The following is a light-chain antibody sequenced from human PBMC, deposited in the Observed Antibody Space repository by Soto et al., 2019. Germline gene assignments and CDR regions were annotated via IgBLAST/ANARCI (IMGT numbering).Light chain of an antibody. J-gene: IGKJ2*01. CDR2: AAS. V-gene: IGKV1-27*01. CDR1: QDISHY. CDR3: QKYNSAPNT. Sequence: DIQMTQSPSSLSASVGDRVTITCRASQDISHYLAWYQQKPGKVPKLLIYAASTLQTGVQSRFSGSGSGTVFTLTINSLQPEDDATYYCQKYNSAPNTFGRGTRLEIK.